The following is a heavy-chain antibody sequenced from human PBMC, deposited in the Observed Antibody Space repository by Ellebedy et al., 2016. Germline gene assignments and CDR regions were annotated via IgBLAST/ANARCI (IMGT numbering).Heavy chain of an antibody. J-gene: IGHJ6*02. CDR3: ARPSSWTTYYYYGMDV. Sequence: ASVKVSXKASGYTFTSYDINWVRQATGQGLEWMGWMNPNSGNTGYAQKFQGRVTMTRNTSISTAYMELSSLRSEDTAVYYCARPSSWTTYYYYGMDVWGQGTTVTVSS. CDR2: MNPNSGNT. D-gene: IGHD6-13*01. CDR1: GYTFTSYD. V-gene: IGHV1-8*01.